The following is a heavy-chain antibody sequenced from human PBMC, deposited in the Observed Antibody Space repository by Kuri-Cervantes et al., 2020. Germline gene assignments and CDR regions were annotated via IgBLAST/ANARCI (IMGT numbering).Heavy chain of an antibody. CDR3: AKAGGGSGSYGDYYYYGMDV. D-gene: IGHD3-10*01. CDR1: GFTISSNY. J-gene: IGHJ6*02. CDR2: ISGSGGST. Sequence: GESLKISCAASGFTISSNYMSWVRQAPGKGLEWVSAISGSGGSTYYADSVKGRFTISRDNSKNTLYLQMNSLRAEDTAVYYCAKAGGGSGSYGDYYYYGMDVWGQGTTVTVSS. V-gene: IGHV3-23*01.